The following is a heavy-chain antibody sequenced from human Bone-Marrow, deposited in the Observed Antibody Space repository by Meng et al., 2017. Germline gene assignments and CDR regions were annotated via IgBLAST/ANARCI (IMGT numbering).Heavy chain of an antibody. V-gene: IGHV4-4*07. J-gene: IGHJ4*02. Sequence: SETLSLTCTVSGGSISSYYWSWIRQPAGKGLEWIGRIYTSGSTNYNLSLKSRVTMSVDTSKNQFSLKLSSVTAADTAVYYCARDRRGYGSDNYFDYWGQGTLVTVSS. D-gene: IGHD3-10*01. CDR1: GGSISSYY. CDR3: ARDRRGYGSDNYFDY. CDR2: IYTSGST.